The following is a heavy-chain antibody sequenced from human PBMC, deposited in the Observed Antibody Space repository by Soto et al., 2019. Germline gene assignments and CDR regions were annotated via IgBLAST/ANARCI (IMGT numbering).Heavy chain of an antibody. Sequence: SETLSLTCTVSGGSISSGGYYWSWIRQHPGKGLEWIGYIYYSGSTYYNPSLKSRVTISVDTSKNQFSLKLSSVTTADTAVYYCARSSTSANYFDYWGQGTLVTVSS. D-gene: IGHD2-2*01. V-gene: IGHV4-31*03. CDR2: IYYSGST. J-gene: IGHJ4*02. CDR1: GGSISSGGYY. CDR3: ARSSTSANYFDY.